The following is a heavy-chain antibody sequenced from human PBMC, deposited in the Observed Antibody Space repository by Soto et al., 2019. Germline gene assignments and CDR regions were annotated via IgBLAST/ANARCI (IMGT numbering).Heavy chain of an antibody. Sequence: GESLKISCKGSGYNFTSYWIGWVRQMPGKGLEWMGIIYPGDSDTRYSPSFQGQVTISADKSISTAYLQWSSLKASDTAMYYCARHSPIRLAAAAGANFDYWGQGTLVTVSS. J-gene: IGHJ4*02. V-gene: IGHV5-51*01. CDR2: IYPGDSDT. D-gene: IGHD6-13*01. CDR1: GYNFTSYW. CDR3: ARHSPIRLAAAAGANFDY.